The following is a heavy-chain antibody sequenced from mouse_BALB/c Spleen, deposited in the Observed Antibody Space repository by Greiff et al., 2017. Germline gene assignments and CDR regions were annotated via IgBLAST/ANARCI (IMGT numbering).Heavy chain of an antibody. CDR2: IWTGGGT. J-gene: IGHJ1*01. V-gene: IGHV2-9-2*01. CDR3: VRENGRWYFDV. Sequence: QVQLQQSGPGLVAPSQSLSITCTVSGFSLTSYDISWIRQPPGKGLEWLGVIWTGGGTNYNSAFMSRLSISKDNSKSQVFLKMNSLQTDDTAIYYCVRENGRWYFDVWGAGTTVTVSS. CDR1: GFSLTSYD. D-gene: IGHD1-1*02.